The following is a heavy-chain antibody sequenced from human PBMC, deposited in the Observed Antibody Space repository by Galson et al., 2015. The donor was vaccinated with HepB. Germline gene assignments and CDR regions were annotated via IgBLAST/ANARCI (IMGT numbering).Heavy chain of an antibody. Sequence: SLRLSCAGSGFTLNNYVMSWVRQAPGKGLEWVSTMSNSGGNTYYADSVKGRFTISRDNSNNTLYLHMNSLRAGDTAVYYCAAGAYWGQGTLVTVSS. D-gene: IGHD6-13*01. CDR3: AAGAY. CDR2: MSNSGGNT. CDR1: GFTLNNYV. J-gene: IGHJ4*02. V-gene: IGHV3-23*01.